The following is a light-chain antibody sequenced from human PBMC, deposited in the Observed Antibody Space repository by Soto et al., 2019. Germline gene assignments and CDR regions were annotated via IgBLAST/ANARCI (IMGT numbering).Light chain of an antibody. V-gene: IGKV3-20*01. CDR1: QSIASSY. CDR3: QQYGSSPRFT. CDR2: GAS. Sequence: PGERATLSYRASQSIASSYLAWFQQKPGQAPRLLIYGASSRATGIPDRFSGSGSRTDFTLTITRLEPEDFAVYYCQQYGSSPRFTFGPGTKVDIK. J-gene: IGKJ3*01.